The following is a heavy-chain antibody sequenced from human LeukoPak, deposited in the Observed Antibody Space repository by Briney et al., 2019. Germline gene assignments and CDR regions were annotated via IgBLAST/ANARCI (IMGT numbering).Heavy chain of an antibody. D-gene: IGHD3-10*01. V-gene: IGHV7-4-1*02. J-gene: IGHJ4*02. CDR1: GYTFTGYY. CDR3: AREKFGLLSW. CDR2: INTNTGNP. Sequence: ASVKVSCKASGYTFTGYYMHWVRQAPGQGLEWMGWINTNTGNPTYAQGFTGRFVFSLDTSVSTAYLQISSLKAEDTAVYYCAREKFGLLSWWGQGTLVTVSS.